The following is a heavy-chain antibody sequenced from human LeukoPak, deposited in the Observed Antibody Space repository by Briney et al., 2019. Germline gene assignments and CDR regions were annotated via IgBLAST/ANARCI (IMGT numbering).Heavy chain of an antibody. J-gene: IGHJ4*02. Sequence: SETLSLTCTVSGGSISSNSYYWGWIRQPPGKGLEWIGRIYYSGSTYYNPSPKSRVTISVDTSKNQFSLKLSSVTAADTAMYYCARVTGYMTEDYFDYWGQGTLITVSS. CDR1: GGSISSNSYY. V-gene: IGHV4-39*07. CDR3: ARVTGYMTEDYFDY. CDR2: IYYSGST. D-gene: IGHD6-13*01.